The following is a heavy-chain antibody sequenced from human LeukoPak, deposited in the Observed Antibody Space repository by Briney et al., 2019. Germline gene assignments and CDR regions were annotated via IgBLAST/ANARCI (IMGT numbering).Heavy chain of an antibody. D-gene: IGHD2-2*01. CDR2: IGPNNGNT. CDR3: ARDLGDIVVVPAAHDAFDI. CDR1: GYTFTKYG. Sequence: GASVNVSCKTSGYTFTKYGITWMRQAPGQGLEWMGWIGPNNGNTNYGQKFQGRVTMTTDTSTTTAYMELRSLISDDTAVYYCARDLGDIVVVPAAHDAFDIWGQGTMVTVSS. V-gene: IGHV1-18*01. J-gene: IGHJ3*02.